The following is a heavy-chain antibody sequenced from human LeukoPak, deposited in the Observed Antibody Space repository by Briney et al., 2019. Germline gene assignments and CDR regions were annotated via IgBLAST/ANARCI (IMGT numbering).Heavy chain of an antibody. Sequence: PGGSLRLSCAASGFTFSTYAMSWVRQAAGKGLEWVSLISGSGGGTYYADSVKGRFTISRDNSKNTLYLQLNSLRVEDTAVYYCARVYSSSWYDYWGQGTLVTVSS. CDR3: ARVYSSSWYDY. J-gene: IGHJ4*02. CDR1: GFTFSTYA. D-gene: IGHD6-13*01. CDR2: ISGSGGGT. V-gene: IGHV3-23*01.